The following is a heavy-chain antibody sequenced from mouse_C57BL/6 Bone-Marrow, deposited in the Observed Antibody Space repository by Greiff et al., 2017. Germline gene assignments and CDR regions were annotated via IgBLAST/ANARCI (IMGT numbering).Heavy chain of an antibody. Sequence: DVKLVESGGGLVKPGGSLKLSCAASGFTFSDYGMHWVRQAPEKGLEWVAYISSGSSTIYYADTVKGRFTISRDNAKNTLFLQMTSLRSEDTAMYYCARDYYGSSSYFDDWGQGTTLTVSS. V-gene: IGHV5-17*01. J-gene: IGHJ2*01. CDR3: ARDYYGSSSYFDD. D-gene: IGHD1-1*01. CDR2: ISSGSSTI. CDR1: GFTFSDYG.